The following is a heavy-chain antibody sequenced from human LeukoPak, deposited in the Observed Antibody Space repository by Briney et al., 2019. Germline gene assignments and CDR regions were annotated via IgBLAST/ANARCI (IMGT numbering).Heavy chain of an antibody. Sequence: GGSLRLSCAASGFTFSNYWMHWVRHAPGKGLVWASLINSDGSYTRYADSVKGRFTISRDNAKNTLYLQMNSLRAEDTAVYYCARRLYCSGGNCYSNDAFDIWGQGTMVTVSS. V-gene: IGHV3-74*01. J-gene: IGHJ3*02. D-gene: IGHD2-15*01. CDR2: INSDGSYT. CDR1: GFTFSNYW. CDR3: ARRLYCSGGNCYSNDAFDI.